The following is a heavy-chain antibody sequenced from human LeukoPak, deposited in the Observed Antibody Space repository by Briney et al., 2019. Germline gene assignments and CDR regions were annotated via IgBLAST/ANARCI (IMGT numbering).Heavy chain of an antibody. V-gene: IGHV3-73*01. CDR3: TRHFTYYYDSSGYGDYYFDY. CDR2: IRSKANSYPT. Sequence: GGSLRLSCAASGFTLSGSAMHWVRQASGKGREWVGRIRSKANSYPTAYAASVKGRYTISRDDSKNTAYLQMNSLKNEDTAVYYCTRHFTYYYDSSGYGDYYFDYWGQGTLVTVSS. D-gene: IGHD3-22*01. CDR1: GFTLSGSA. J-gene: IGHJ4*02.